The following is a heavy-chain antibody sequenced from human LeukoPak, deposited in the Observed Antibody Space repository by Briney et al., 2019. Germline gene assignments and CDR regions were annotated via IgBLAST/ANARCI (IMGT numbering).Heavy chain of an antibody. CDR3: AKDGNYYGSGSYVIDY. V-gene: IGHV3-30*18. CDR2: ISYDGSNK. Sequence: GRSLRLSCAASGFTFSSYGMHWVRQAPGKGLEWVAVISYDGSNKYYADSVKGRFTISRDNSKNTLYLQMNSLRAEDTAVYYCAKDGNYYGSGSYVIDYWGQGTLVTVSS. J-gene: IGHJ4*02. CDR1: GFTFSSYG. D-gene: IGHD3-10*01.